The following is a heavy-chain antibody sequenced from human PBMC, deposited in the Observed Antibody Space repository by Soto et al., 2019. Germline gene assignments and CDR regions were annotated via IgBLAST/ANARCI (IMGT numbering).Heavy chain of an antibody. J-gene: IGHJ6*02. CDR3: AREGGYFDSSGSGVYHYYGVDV. V-gene: IGHV4-4*07. CDR2: IYYSGST. CDR1: GGSISPYY. D-gene: IGHD3-22*01. Sequence: PSETLSLTCTVSGGSISPYYWSWIRQPAGKGLEWIGRIYYSGSTNYDPSLKSRVTMSVDTSKNQFSLKMRSVTAADTAVYYCAREGGYFDSSGSGVYHYYGVDVWGQGTRSPSP.